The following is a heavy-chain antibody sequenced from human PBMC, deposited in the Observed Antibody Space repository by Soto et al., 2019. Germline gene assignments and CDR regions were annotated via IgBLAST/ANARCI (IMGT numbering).Heavy chain of an antibody. CDR2: ISSSSSYI. Sequence: PVGSLRLSCAASGFTFSSYSMNWVRQAPGKGLEWVSSISSSSSYIYYADSVKGRFTISRDNAKNSLYLQMNSLRAEDTAVYYCARDPHYYDSSGYYLRENWFDPWGQGTLVTVSS. J-gene: IGHJ5*02. V-gene: IGHV3-21*01. CDR3: ARDPHYYDSSGYYLRENWFDP. D-gene: IGHD3-22*01. CDR1: GFTFSSYS.